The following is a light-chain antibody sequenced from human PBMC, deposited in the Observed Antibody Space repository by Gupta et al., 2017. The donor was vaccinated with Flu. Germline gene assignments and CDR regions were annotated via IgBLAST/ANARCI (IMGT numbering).Light chain of an antibody. Sequence: QSVLTQPPSASGTPAQRVTISCSGSSSTIGSNPVNWYQQLPGTAPNRLIHSNNQRPSGVPERFSGSKSGSSASLTIMGLQSEDEAEDYCAATEDSRKGVVFGGGTKLTVL. V-gene: IGLV1-44*01. CDR3: AATEDSRKGVV. CDR2: SNN. J-gene: IGLJ2*01. CDR1: SSTIGSNP.